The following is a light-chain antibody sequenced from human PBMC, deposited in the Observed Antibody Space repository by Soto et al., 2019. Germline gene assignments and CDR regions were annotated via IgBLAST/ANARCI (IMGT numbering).Light chain of an antibody. CDR3: PTWDDSLSGVV. CDR1: NSNIGSNP. V-gene: IGLV1-44*01. Sequence: QSVLTQPPSASGTPGQRVTISCSGSNSNIGSNPVNWYQHFPGTAPKLLIYNSDQRPSGVPDRFSGSMSGTSASLSSGGLPSGDVADYYCPTWDDSLSGVVFGGGTKLTVL. CDR2: NSD. J-gene: IGLJ2*01.